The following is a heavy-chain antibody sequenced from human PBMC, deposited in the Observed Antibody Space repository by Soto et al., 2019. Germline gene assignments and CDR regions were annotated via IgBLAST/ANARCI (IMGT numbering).Heavy chain of an antibody. CDR1: GFTFSSYA. J-gene: IGHJ6*02. V-gene: IGHV3-23*01. CDR3: ARDLTPFGILTGYTLYYYGMDV. Sequence: GGSLRLSCTASGFTFSSYAMSWVRQAPGKGLEWVSAISGSGGSTYYADSVKGRFTISRDNSKNTLYLQMNSLRAEDTAVYYCARDLTPFGILTGYTLYYYGMDVWGQGTTVTVSS. CDR2: ISGSGGST. D-gene: IGHD3-9*01.